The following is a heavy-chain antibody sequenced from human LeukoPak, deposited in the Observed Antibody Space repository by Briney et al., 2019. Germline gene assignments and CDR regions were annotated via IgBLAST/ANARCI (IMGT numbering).Heavy chain of an antibody. V-gene: IGHV3-48*03. CDR1: GFTFSSYE. J-gene: IGHJ5*02. Sequence: PGGSLRLSCAASGFTFSSYEMNWARQAPGKGLEWVSYISSSGNTIYYADSVKGRFTISRDNAKNSLYLQMNSLRAGDTAVYYCASTYHLQNWFDPWGQGTLVTVSS. CDR2: ISSSGNTI. D-gene: IGHD1-1*01. CDR3: ASTYHLQNWFDP.